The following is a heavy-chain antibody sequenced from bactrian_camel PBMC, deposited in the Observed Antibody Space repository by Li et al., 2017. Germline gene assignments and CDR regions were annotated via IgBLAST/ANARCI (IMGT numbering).Heavy chain of an antibody. D-gene: IGHD3*01. CDR1: GYTFEANC. V-gene: IGHV3S53*01. CDR2: ISGYGGS. Sequence: VQLVESGGGLVQPGGSLRLSCAVSGYTFEANCMGWFRQAQGKEREAIASISGYGGSGYADSVKGRFTISEDSAKNSLYLQMNNLMPEDTAMYYCATGGRFTYSCSWPVRETIFDYWGQGTQVTVS. CDR3: ATGGRFTYSCSWPVRETIFDY. J-gene: IGHJ6*01.